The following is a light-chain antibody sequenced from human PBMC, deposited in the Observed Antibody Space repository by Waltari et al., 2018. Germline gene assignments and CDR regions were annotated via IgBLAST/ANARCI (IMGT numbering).Light chain of an antibody. J-gene: IGKJ1*01. CDR3: QQYNIYSPQA. CDR2: AAS. V-gene: IGKV1-16*01. CDR1: KNIRSY. Sequence: DLQMTQSPSSLSASVGDRVTISCRASKNIRSYLSWYQQKPGIAPKLVIYAASTLQSGVPSRFSGSGFGTDFSLTISSLQPDDFATYWCQQYNIYSPQAFGQGTKVEVK.